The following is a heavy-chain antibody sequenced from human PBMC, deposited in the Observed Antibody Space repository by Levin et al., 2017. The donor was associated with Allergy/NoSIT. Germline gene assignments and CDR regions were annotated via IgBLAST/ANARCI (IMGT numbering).Heavy chain of an antibody. V-gene: IGHV1-2*02. J-gene: IGHJ4*02. CDR1: GYTFTGYY. CDR3: ARDFNNHWNLLGY. Sequence: GASVKVSCKASGYTFTGYYMHWVRQAPGQGLEWMGWINPLSGGTNYAQKFQGRVTMTRDTSISTAYMELSRLRSDDTAVYYCARDFNNHWNLLGYWGQGTLVTVSS. D-gene: IGHD1-14*01. CDR2: INPLSGGT.